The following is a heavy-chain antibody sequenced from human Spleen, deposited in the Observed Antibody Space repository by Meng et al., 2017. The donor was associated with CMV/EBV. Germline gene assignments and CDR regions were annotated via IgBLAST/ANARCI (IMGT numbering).Heavy chain of an antibody. CDR3: AKCRVARWLASEVDNYGMDA. J-gene: IGHJ6*02. D-gene: IGHD6-19*01. CDR1: GYVFGSYG. V-gene: IGHV3-33*06. Sequence: GESLKISCAASGYVFGSYGMHWVRQVPGKGLEWVALIYYDGPNEYYSDAVRGRLTISRDNSKNTVSLQMNSLSGENTAVYYCAKCRVARWLASEVDNYGMDAWGQGTTVTVSS. CDR2: IYYDGPNE.